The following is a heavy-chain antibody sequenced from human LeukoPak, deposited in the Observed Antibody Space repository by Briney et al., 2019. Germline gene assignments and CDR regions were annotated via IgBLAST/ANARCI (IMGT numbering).Heavy chain of an antibody. J-gene: IGHJ4*02. Sequence: SETLSLTCTVSGGSISSSSHYWGWIRQPPGKGLEWIGSMYYRGSTYHNPSLKSRVTISVDTSKNQFSLKLSSVTAADTAVYYCAAQQWLDQPFDYWGQGTLVTVSS. V-gene: IGHV4-39*07. CDR3: AAQQWLDQPFDY. CDR1: GGSISSSSHY. CDR2: MYYRGST. D-gene: IGHD6-19*01.